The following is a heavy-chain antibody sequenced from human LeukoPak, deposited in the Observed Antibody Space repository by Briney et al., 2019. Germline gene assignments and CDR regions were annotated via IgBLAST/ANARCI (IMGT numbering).Heavy chain of an antibody. CDR1: GFTFSNAW. J-gene: IGHJ3*02. V-gene: IGHV3-15*01. D-gene: IGHD5-12*01. CDR3: TTDVSSGYDDESDAFDI. Sequence: GGSLRLSCAASGFTFSNAWMSWVRQAPGKGLEWVGRIKSKTDGGTTDYAAPVKGRFTISRDDSKNTLYLQMNSLKTEDTAVYYCTTDVSSGYDDESDAFDIWGQGTMVTVSP. CDR2: IKSKTDGGTT.